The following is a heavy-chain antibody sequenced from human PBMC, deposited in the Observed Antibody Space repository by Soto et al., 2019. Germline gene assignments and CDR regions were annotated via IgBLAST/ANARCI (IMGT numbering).Heavy chain of an antibody. CDR3: TRVLGYTFEPGKTRYYAMDV. D-gene: IGHD5-18*01. Sequence: QVQLVQSGAEVKKPGSSVTVSCKTSGGTFSKDAINWVRQAPGQGLEWMGLLIPVFGSPIYAQKFQGRIRITADESTSTDFMDLSSLRYEDTAVYYCTRVLGYTFEPGKTRYYAMDVWGQGTTVSVSS. CDR1: GGTFSKDA. J-gene: IGHJ6*02. V-gene: IGHV1-69*01. CDR2: LIPVFGSP.